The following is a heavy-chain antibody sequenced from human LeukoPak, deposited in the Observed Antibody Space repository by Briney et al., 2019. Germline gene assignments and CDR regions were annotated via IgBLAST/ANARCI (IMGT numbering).Heavy chain of an antibody. D-gene: IGHD3-3*01. CDR3: TRRSGLYNWFDP. V-gene: IGHV1-8*01. CDR2: INPNSGNT. CDR1: D. Sequence: DINWVRQAPGXGVXWMGWINPNSGNTGYAQKFQGRLTMPSNTSISTAYMEVSSLRSEDTAVYYCTRRSGLYNWFDPWGQGTLVTVSS. J-gene: IGHJ5*02.